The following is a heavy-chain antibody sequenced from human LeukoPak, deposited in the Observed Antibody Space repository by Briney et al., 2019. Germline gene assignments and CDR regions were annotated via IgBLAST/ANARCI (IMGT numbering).Heavy chain of an antibody. Sequence: SGTPSHTCTVSGGASKNYSWGSVWQTPGKGLEWIGYIYYSGSTNYNPSLKSRVTISVDTSKNQFSLKLTSVTAADTAVYYCARGAAPGTRWFDPWGQGTLVTVSS. V-gene: IGHV4-59*01. CDR3: ARGAAPGTRWFDP. D-gene: IGHD6-13*01. CDR1: GGASKNYS. CDR2: IYYSGST. J-gene: IGHJ5*02.